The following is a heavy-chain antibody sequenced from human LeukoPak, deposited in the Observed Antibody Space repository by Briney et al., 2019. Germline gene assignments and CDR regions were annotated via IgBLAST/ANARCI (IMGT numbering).Heavy chain of an antibody. V-gene: IGHV3-23*01. CDR2: ISGSGGST. D-gene: IGHD3-9*01. CDR1: GFTFSSYA. CDR3: AKVGGYFDWLFPRYYFDY. Sequence: GGSLRLSCAASGFTFSSYAMSWVRQAPGKGLEWVSAISGSGGSTYYADSVKGRFTISRDNSKNTLYLQMNSLRAEDTAVYYCAKVGGYFDWLFPRYYFDYWGQGTLVTVSS. J-gene: IGHJ4*02.